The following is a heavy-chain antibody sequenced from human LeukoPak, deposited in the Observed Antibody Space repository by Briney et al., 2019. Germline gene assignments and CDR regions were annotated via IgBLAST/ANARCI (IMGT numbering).Heavy chain of an antibody. V-gene: IGHV3-30*04. CDR2: ISYDGSNK. J-gene: IGHJ4*02. D-gene: IGHD6-19*01. Sequence: GGSLRLSCAASGFTFSSYAMHWVRQAPGKGLEWVAVISYDGSNKYYADSVKGRFTISRDNSKNTLCLQMNSLRAEDTAVYYCASAIAVAGAFDYWGQGTLVTVSS. CDR3: ASAIAVAGAFDY. CDR1: GFTFSSYA.